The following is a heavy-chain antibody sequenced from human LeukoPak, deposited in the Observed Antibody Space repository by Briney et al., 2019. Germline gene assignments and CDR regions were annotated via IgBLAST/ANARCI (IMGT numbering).Heavy chain of an antibody. CDR1: GFTFSIYA. CDR3: AKEEYPMVMYDAFDI. V-gene: IGHV3-23*01. CDR2: ISGSGGST. Sequence: GVSLRLSCSASGFTFSIYAMSCVAQAPGKGREWCSAISGSGGSTYYADSVKGRFTISRDNSKNTLYLKMNSLRAEDTAVYYCAKEEYPMVMYDAFDIWGQGTMVTVSS. J-gene: IGHJ3*02. D-gene: IGHD5-18*01.